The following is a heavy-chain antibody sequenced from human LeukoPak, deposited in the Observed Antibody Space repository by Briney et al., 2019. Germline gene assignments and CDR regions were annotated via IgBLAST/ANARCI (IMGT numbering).Heavy chain of an antibody. D-gene: IGHD3-3*01. CDR1: GFTFSSYA. Sequence: GGSLRLSCAASGFTFSSYAMSWVRQAPGKGPEWVSGIGNSGDRTFYADSVKGRFTISRDNSKDTLYLQMNSLRAEDTAVYYCARDDYDFWSGYYKPHYYYYYGMDVWGQGTTVTVSS. CDR3: ARDDYDFWSGYYKPHYYYYYGMDV. J-gene: IGHJ6*02. CDR2: IGNSGDRT. V-gene: IGHV3-23*01.